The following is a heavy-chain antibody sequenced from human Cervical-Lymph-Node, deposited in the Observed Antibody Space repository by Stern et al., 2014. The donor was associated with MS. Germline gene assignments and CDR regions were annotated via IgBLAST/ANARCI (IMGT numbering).Heavy chain of an antibody. CDR3: AKLSHGSGRDS. CDR2: INPNTGGT. V-gene: IGHV1-2*02. Sequence: HVQLVQSGAEVKKPGASVKVSCRASGSTFTGYYMHWVRQSPGQGLEWMGWINPNTGGTSYAQKLQDRVTMPTDTSISTTYMELSRLRSDDTAVYYCAKLSHGSGRDSWGQGTLVTVSS. D-gene: IGHD3-10*01. CDR1: GSTFTGYY. J-gene: IGHJ4*02.